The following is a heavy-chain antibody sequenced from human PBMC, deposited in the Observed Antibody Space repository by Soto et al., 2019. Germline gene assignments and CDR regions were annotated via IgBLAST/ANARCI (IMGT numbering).Heavy chain of an antibody. Sequence: QVQLVQSGTEVKKPGASVTVSCKTYGYTFTNYGISWVRQAPGQGPEWKGWISGYHGNTDYAQNLQGSVTMNTDTSTSTAYMELRSLRSDDTAVYYCARVRYWSGGICHSNPLDYWGQGTLVTVSS. J-gene: IGHJ4*02. CDR2: ISGYHGNT. CDR3: ARVRYWSGGICHSNPLDY. V-gene: IGHV1-18*01. D-gene: IGHD2-15*01. CDR1: GYTFTNYG.